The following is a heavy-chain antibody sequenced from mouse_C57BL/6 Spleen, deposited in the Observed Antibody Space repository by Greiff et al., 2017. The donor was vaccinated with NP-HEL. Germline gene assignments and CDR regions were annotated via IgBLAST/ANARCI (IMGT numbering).Heavy chain of an antibody. J-gene: IGHJ3*01. Sequence: VQRVESGPELVKPGASVKISCKASGYAFSSSWMNWVKQRPGKGLEWIGRIYPGDGDTNYNGKFKGKATLTADTSSSTAYMQLSSLTSEDSAVYFCARQLRAWFAYWGQGTLVTVSA. D-gene: IGHD3-2*02. CDR3: ARQLRAWFAY. V-gene: IGHV1-82*01. CDR2: IYPGDGDT. CDR1: GYAFSSSW.